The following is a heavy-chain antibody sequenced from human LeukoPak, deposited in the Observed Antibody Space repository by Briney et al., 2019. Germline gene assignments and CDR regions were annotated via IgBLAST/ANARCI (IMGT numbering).Heavy chain of an antibody. V-gene: IGHV4-34*01. CDR3: ARGRYGVGRPYWFDP. CDR2: INHSGST. J-gene: IGHJ5*02. CDR1: GGSFSGYY. D-gene: IGHD4-17*01. Sequence: SETLSLTCAVYGGSFSGYYWSWIRQPPGKGLEWIGEINHSGSTNYNPSLKSQVTISVDTSKNQFSLKLSSVTAADTAVYYCARGRYGVGRPYWFDPWGQGTLVTVSS.